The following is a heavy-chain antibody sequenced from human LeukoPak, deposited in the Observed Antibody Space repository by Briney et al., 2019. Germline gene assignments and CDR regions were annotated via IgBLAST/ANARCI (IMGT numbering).Heavy chain of an antibody. CDR2: FDPEDGET. CDR1: GYTLTELS. D-gene: IGHD1-26*01. V-gene: IGHV1-24*01. CDR3: ATDALHSGSYSHWFDP. Sequence: ASVKVSCKVSGYTLTELSMHWVRQAPGKGLEWMGGFDPEDGETIYAQKFQGRVTMTEDTSTDTAYMELSSLRPEDTAVYYCATDALHSGSYSHWFDPWGQGTLVTVSS. J-gene: IGHJ5*02.